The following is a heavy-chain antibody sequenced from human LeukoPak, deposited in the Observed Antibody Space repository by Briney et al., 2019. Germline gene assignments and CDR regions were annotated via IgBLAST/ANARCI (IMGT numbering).Heavy chain of an antibody. CDR1: GFTFSSYW. Sequence: GGSLRLFCAASGFTFSSYWMHWVRQAPGKGLVWVSRINSDGSSTSYADSVKGRFTISRDNAKNTLYLQMNSLRAEDTAVYYCAREDIVVVPAMGYWGQGTLVTVSS. CDR3: AREDIVVVPAMGY. D-gene: IGHD2-2*01. CDR2: INSDGSST. J-gene: IGHJ4*02. V-gene: IGHV3-74*01.